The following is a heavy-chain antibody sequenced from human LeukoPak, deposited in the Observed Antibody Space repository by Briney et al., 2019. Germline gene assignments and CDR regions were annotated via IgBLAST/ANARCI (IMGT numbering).Heavy chain of an antibody. V-gene: IGHV4-39*07. CDR3: ARGEPSIAAAGTIDY. Sequence: KPSETLSLTCTVSGGSISSSSYYWGWIRQPPGKGLEWIGSIYYSGSTYYNPSLKSRVTISVDRSKNQFSLKLSSVTAADTAVYYCARGEPSIAAAGTIDYWGQGTLVTVSS. J-gene: IGHJ4*02. CDR2: IYYSGST. D-gene: IGHD6-13*01. CDR1: GGSISSSSYY.